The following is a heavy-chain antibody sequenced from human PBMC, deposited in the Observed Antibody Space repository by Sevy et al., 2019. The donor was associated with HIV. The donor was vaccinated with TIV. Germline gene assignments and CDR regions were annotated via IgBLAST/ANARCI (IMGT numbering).Heavy chain of an antibody. V-gene: IGHV1-2*06. CDR1: GYTFTGYN. J-gene: IGHJ5*02. Sequence: ASVKVSCKASGYTFTGYNMCWVRQAPGQGLEWMGQINPNSGDTNYAQNFQGRVTMTRDTSTTTVYMELSILRSDDTAVYYCAIISGRLIRRSGWFVPWGQGTLVTVSS. D-gene: IGHD3-10*01. CDR2: INPNSGDT. CDR3: AIISGRLIRRSGWFVP.